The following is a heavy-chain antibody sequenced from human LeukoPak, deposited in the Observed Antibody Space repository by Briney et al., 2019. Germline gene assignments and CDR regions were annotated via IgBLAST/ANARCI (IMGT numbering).Heavy chain of an antibody. Sequence: GGSLRLSCAASAFSFSSYWMSWVRQAPGKGLEWVANIKQDGSEKYYVDSAKGRFTISRDNAKNSLYLQMNSLRDEDTAVYYCARDTDFGFDYWGQGTLVTVSS. CDR1: AFSFSSYW. J-gene: IGHJ4*02. D-gene: IGHD3-10*01. CDR3: ARDTDFGFDY. V-gene: IGHV3-7*01. CDR2: IKQDGSEK.